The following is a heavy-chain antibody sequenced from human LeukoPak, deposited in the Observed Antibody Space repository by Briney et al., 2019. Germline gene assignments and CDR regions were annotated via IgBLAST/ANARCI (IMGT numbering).Heavy chain of an antibody. CDR3: AKEAQNDYDSSGYYLN. V-gene: IGHV3-53*01. J-gene: IGHJ4*02. CDR1: GFTVSGSY. D-gene: IGHD3-22*01. CDR2: IYRDGET. Sequence: GGSLRLSCVASGFTVSGSYLSWVRQAPGKELEWVSVIYRDGETYYAGSVKGRFTISRDNSKNTVYLQMTNLRAEDTAVYYCAKEAQNDYDSSGYYLNWGQGTLVTVSS.